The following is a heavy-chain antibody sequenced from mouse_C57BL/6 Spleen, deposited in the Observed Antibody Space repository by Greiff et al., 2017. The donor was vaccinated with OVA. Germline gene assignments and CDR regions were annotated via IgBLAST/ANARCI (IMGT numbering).Heavy chain of an antibody. J-gene: IGHJ2*01. D-gene: IGHD2-1*01. CDR1: GYTFTDHT. CDR3: AREGEIYYGYLDY. V-gene: IGHV1-78*01. CDR2: IYPRDGST. Sequence: QVQLQQSDAELVKPGASVKISCKVSGYTFTDHTIPWMKQRPEQGLEWIGYIYPRDGSTKYNEKFKGKATLTAGKSSSTAYMQLNSLTSEDSAVYFCAREGEIYYGYLDYWGQGTTLTVSS.